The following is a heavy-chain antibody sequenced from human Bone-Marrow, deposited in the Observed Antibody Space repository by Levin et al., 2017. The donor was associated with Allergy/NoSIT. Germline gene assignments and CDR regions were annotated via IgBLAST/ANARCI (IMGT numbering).Heavy chain of an antibody. V-gene: IGHV3-23*01. CDR2: ISASGDST. CDR3: ARRGGIVVVTDTFDY. D-gene: IGHD2-21*02. Sequence: GGSLRLSCAASGFTFSFYAMTWVRQAPGRGLEWVSDISASGDSTYYADSVKGRFTISRDNSRNTLYLQMNSLSAEDTAVYYCARRGGIVVVTDTFDYWGQGTLVTVSS. CDR1: GFTFSFYA. J-gene: IGHJ4*02.